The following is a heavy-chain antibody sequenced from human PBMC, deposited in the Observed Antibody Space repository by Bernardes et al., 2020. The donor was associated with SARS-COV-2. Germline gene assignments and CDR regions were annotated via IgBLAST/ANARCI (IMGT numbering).Heavy chain of an antibody. D-gene: IGHD3-10*01. V-gene: IGHV4-59*01. CDR3: ARDLSHLVRRGFDL. CDR2: IYYSGST. Sequence: LSLTCTVSGGSIISSYWAWIRQPPVQGLGWIGYIYYSGSTNYNPSLKSRFTISVDRSQNQFSLNLSSVTPADTAVYYCARDLSHLVRRGFDLWGRGTLDTVSS. CDR1: GGSIISSY. J-gene: IGHJ2*01.